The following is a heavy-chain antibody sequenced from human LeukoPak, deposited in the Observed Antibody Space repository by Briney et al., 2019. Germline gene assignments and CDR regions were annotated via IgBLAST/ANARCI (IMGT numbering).Heavy chain of an antibody. D-gene: IGHD5-12*01. CDR1: GGSISSSSYY. J-gene: IGHJ4*02. CDR2: IYYSGST. Sequence: PSETLSLTCTVSGGSISSSSYYWGWIRQPPGKGLEWIGSIYYSGSTYYNPSLKSRVTISVDTSKNQFSLRLSSVTAADTAVYYCARQGYSGYDTNFDYWGQGTLVTVSS. CDR3: ARQGYSGYDTNFDY. V-gene: IGHV4-39*01.